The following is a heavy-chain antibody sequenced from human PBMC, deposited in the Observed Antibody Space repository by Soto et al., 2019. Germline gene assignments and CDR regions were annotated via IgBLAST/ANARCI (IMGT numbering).Heavy chain of an antibody. V-gene: IGHV4-34*01. CDR2: INHSGST. Sequence: SETLSLTCAVYGGSFSGYYWSWIRQPPGKGLEWIGEINHSGSTNYNPSLKSRVTISVDTSKNQFSLKLSSLTAADTAVYYCARDLDIVVVPAAFNSRGGTRFDPWGQGTLVTVSS. CDR3: ARDLDIVVVPAAFNSRGGTRFDP. J-gene: IGHJ5*02. CDR1: GGSFSGYY. D-gene: IGHD2-2*03.